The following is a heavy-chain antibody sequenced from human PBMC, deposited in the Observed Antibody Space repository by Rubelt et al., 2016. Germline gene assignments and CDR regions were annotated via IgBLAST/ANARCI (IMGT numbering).Heavy chain of an antibody. V-gene: IGHV4-34*01. CDR2: INHSGST. CDR1: GGSFSGYY. J-gene: IGHJ5*02. Sequence: QVQLQQWGAGLLKPSETLSLTCAVYGGSFSGYYWSWIRQPPGKGLEWIGEINHSGSTNYDPSLKSRVTISVDTSKNQSSLKLSSVTAADTAVYYCARGGRYYGSGSYQRHNWFDPWGQGTLVTVSS. D-gene: IGHD3-10*01. CDR3: ARGGRYYGSGSYQRHNWFDP.